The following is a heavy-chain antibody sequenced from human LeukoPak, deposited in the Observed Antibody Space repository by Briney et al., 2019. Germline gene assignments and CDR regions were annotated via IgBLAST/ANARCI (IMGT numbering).Heavy chain of an antibody. CDR1: GFSFSNYW. V-gene: IGHV3-74*03. J-gene: IGHJ4*02. Sequence: GESLRLSCAVSGFSFSNYWMHWVRQDPGKGLVWVSYISSDGSVTKYAASVKGRFTISRDNAVNTLYLQMNSLRVEGTAVYYCVRGSLRLPRSTPDYWGQGTLVTVSS. CDR3: VRGSLRLPRSTPDY. CDR2: ISSDGSVT. D-gene: IGHD2-21*02.